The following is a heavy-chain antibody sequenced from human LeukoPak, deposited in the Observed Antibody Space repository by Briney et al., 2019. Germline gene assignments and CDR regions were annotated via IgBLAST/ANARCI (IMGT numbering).Heavy chain of an antibody. V-gene: IGHV3-21*01. CDR1: GFTFSSYS. D-gene: IGHD4-17*01. J-gene: IGHJ6*02. CDR2: ISSSSSYI. CDR3: ARDVDYGDWASPFYGMDV. Sequence: GGSLRLSCAASGFTFSSYSMNWVRQAPGKGLEWVSSISSSSSYIYYADSVKGRFTISRDNAMNSLYLQMNSLRAEDTAVYYCARDVDYGDWASPFYGMDVWGQGTTVTVSS.